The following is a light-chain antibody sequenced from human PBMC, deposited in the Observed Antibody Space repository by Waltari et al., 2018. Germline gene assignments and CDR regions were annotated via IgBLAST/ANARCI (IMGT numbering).Light chain of an antibody. Sequence: VTIACRASKSIDTYLVWYQQKPGKAPRLLIYGAYSLQSGVPSRFSGSGSGTDFILTISSLQPEDIATYYCQQTYGTPRTFGQGTKVEI. V-gene: IGKV1-39*01. CDR3: QQTYGTPRT. J-gene: IGKJ1*01. CDR2: GAY. CDR1: KSIDTY.